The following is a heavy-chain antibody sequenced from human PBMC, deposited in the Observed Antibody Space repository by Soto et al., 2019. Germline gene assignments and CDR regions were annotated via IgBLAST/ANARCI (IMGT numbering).Heavy chain of an antibody. CDR1: GYTFTNFG. CDR2: ISAYNGNT. J-gene: IGHJ4*02. Sequence: QVQLVQSGAEVKKPGASVKVSCKASGYTFTNFGISWVRQAPGQGLEWMGWISAYNGNTNYAQNFQGRVTMTTDTSTSKAYMERRSLRSDDTAVYYWASGGTPIDYWGQGTLVTVSS. V-gene: IGHV1-18*01. CDR3: ASGGTPIDY. D-gene: IGHD3-16*01.